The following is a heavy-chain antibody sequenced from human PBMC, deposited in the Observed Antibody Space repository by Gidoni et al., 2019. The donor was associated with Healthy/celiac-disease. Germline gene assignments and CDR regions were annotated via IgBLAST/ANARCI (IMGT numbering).Heavy chain of an antibody. CDR1: GYTFTSYG. D-gene: IGHD3-22*01. CDR3: AREYYYDSSGYGGDAFDI. CDR2: MNPNSGNT. Sequence: QVQLVQSGAEVKKPGASVKVSCKASGYTFTSYGINWVRQATGQGLEWMGWMNPNSGNTGYAQKFQGRVTMTRNTSISTAYMELSSLRSEDTAVYYCAREYYYDSSGYGGDAFDIWGQGTMVTVSS. V-gene: IGHV1-8*01. J-gene: IGHJ3*02.